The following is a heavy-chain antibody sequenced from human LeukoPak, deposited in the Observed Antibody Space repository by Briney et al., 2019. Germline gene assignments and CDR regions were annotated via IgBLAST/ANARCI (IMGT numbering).Heavy chain of an antibody. CDR1: GGSISSYY. CDR3: ARLVWGAAAILDY. Sequence: PSETLSLTCTVSGGSISSYYWSWIRQPPRKGLESIGYIYYSGSTNYNPSLKSRVTISLDTSKTQFSLRLNSVTAADTAVYYCARLVWGAAAILDYWGQGTLVTVSS. V-gene: IGHV4-59*08. D-gene: IGHD3-16*01. CDR2: IYYSGST. J-gene: IGHJ4*02.